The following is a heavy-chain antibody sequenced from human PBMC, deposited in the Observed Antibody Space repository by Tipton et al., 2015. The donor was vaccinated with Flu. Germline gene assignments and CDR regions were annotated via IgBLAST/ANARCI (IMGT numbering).Heavy chain of an antibody. J-gene: IGHJ3*02. CDR1: GGSISSSSYY. V-gene: IGHV4-39*07. CDR3: ARDTRDNYGSGRYRGDAFDI. D-gene: IGHD3-10*01. CDR2: IYYSRST. Sequence: TLSLTCTVSGGSISSSSYYWGWIRQPPGKGLEWIGSIYYSRSTYYNPSLKSRVTISVDTSKNQFSLKLSSVTAADTAVYYCARDTRDNYGSGRYRGDAFDIWGQGTMVTVSS.